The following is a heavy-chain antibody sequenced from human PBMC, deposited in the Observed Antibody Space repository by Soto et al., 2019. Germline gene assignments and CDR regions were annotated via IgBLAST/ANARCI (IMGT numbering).Heavy chain of an antibody. J-gene: IGHJ4*02. CDR2: IYYTGSA. CDR3: ARLRSSSGFRHFDY. Sequence: SETLSLTCTVSGGTINSGGYYWTWIRQNPGKGLECIGYIYYTGSATYNPSLRSRLTISVDTSKNQFSLRLTSVTAADTAVYYCARLRSSSGFRHFDYWGQGTPVTVYS. D-gene: IGHD3-22*01. V-gene: IGHV4-31*03. CDR1: GGTINSGGYY.